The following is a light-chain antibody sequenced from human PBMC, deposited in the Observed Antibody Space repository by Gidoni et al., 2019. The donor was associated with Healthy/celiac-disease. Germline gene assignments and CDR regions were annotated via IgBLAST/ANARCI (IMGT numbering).Light chain of an antibody. V-gene: IGKV3-15*01. CDR1: QSVSSN. Sequence: DIVMTQSPATLSVSPGERATLSCRASQSVSSNLAWYQQKPGQAPRLIIYGASTRATGIPARFSGSGSGTELTLTISSLQSEDFAVYYCKQYNNWPPLTFGGGTKVEIK. CDR2: GAS. J-gene: IGKJ4*01. CDR3: KQYNNWPPLT.